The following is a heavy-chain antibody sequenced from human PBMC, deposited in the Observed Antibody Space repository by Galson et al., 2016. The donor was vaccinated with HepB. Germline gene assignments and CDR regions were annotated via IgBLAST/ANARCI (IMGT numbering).Heavy chain of an antibody. CDR3: AKPRRYSHDALHI. CDR1: GFPFTTSA. CDR2: ISGSGTTT. J-gene: IGHJ3*02. D-gene: IGHD5-18*01. Sequence: SLRLSCAASGFPFTTSALNWVRQAPGKGLQWVSFISGSGTTTFYTDSVKGRFTISRDNSKNMLYLQMDSLRAEDTAVYSCAKPRRYSHDALHIGGQGTMVTVSS. V-gene: IGHV3-23*01.